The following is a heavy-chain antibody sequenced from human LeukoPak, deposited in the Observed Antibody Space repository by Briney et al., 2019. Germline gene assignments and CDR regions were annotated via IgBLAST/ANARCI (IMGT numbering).Heavy chain of an antibody. Sequence: PGGSLRLSCAASGFTFSDYYMSWIRQAPGKGLEWVSYISSSSSYTNYADSVKGRFTISRDNSKNTLYLQMNSLRAEDTAVYYCAKSFGDYGDYVSPFGYWGQGTLVTVSS. CDR2: ISSSSSYT. CDR3: AKSFGDYGDYVSPFGY. V-gene: IGHV3-11*03. J-gene: IGHJ4*02. CDR1: GFTFSDYY. D-gene: IGHD4-17*01.